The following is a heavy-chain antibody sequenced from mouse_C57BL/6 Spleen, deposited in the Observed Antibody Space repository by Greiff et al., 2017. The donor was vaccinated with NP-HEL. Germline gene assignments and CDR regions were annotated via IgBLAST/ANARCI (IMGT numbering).Heavy chain of an antibody. CDR1: GYTFTSYW. J-gene: IGHJ3*01. Sequence: VQLQQPGAELVMPGASVKLSCKASGYTFTSYWMHWVKQRPGQGLEWIGEIDPSDSYTNYNQKFKGKSTLTVDKSSSTAYMQLSSLTSEDSAVYYCERKVYEGFAYWGQGTLVTVSA. CDR2: IDPSDSYT. V-gene: IGHV1-69*01. D-gene: IGHD2-3*01. CDR3: ERKVYEGFAY.